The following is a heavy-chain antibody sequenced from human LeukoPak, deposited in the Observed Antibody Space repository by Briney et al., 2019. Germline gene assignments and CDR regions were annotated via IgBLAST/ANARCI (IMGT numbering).Heavy chain of an antibody. CDR2: IYYSRST. D-gene: IGHD2-15*01. Sequence: SETLSLTCTVSGGSISSYYWSWIRQPPGKGLEWIGYIYYSRSTNYNPSLKSRVTISVDTSKNQFSLKLSSVTAADTAVYYCARYVAATLVDAFDIWGQGTMVTVSS. CDR3: ARYVAATLVDAFDI. CDR1: GGSISSYY. V-gene: IGHV4-59*01. J-gene: IGHJ3*02.